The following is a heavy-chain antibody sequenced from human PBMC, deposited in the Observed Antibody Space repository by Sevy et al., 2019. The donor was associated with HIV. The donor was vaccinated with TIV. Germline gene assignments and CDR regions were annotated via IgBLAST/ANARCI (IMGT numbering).Heavy chain of an antibody. J-gene: IGHJ4*02. D-gene: IGHD3-22*01. Sequence: ASVKVSCKASGHTLTDLSMHWVRQAPGKGFEWIGRFDPEDGERIYAQKFQGRVTMTEETSTDTAYMELSSLRSEETAVYYCSATREYYSDSYGYFDYWGQGTLVTVSP. CDR1: GHTLTDLS. V-gene: IGHV1-24*01. CDR3: SATREYYSDSYGYFDY. CDR2: FDPEDGER.